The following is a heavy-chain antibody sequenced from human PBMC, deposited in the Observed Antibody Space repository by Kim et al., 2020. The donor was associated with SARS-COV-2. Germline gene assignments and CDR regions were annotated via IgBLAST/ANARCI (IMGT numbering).Heavy chain of an antibody. CDR3: AKEKSRIWDY. D-gene: IGHD3-3*02. J-gene: IGHJ4*02. Sequence: GSTFYADSVKDRFTISRDNSEKSLYMQRNSLTIEDSAFYYCAKEKSRIWDYWGQGTLVTVSS. CDR2: GST. V-gene: IGHV3-43*01.